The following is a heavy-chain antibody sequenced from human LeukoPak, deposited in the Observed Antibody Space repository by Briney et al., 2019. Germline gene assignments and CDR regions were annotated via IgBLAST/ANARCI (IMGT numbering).Heavy chain of an antibody. CDR3: ARDRDSSGHYGWFDP. J-gene: IGHJ5*02. CDR2: IWYHGRDK. V-gene: IGHV3-33*01. Sequence: GMXXVRQAPGXGRXWVAVIWYHGRDKYYADSVKGRFTISKDNSKNTVFLQMDSLRADDTAVYYCARDRDSSGHYGWFDPWGQGTPVTVSS. CDR1: G. D-gene: IGHD3-22*01.